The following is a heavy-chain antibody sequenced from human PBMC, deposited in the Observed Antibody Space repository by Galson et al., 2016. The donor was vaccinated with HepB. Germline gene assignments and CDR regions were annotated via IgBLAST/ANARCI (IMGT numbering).Heavy chain of an antibody. CDR3: ARVSRSYWYFDL. J-gene: IGHJ2*01. V-gene: IGHV3-30-3*01. CDR2: VSYEGSTN. D-gene: IGHD6-6*01. Sequence: SLRLSCAASGFTFSRDAMHWVRQAPGKGLEWVAVVSYEGSTNYYADSVKGRFTISRDNLKNTLYLQINSLRAEDTAVYYCARVSRSYWYFDLWGRGTLVTVSS. CDR1: GFTFSRDA.